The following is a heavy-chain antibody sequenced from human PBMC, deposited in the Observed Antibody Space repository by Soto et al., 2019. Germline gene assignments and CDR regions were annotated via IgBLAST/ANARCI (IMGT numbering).Heavy chain of an antibody. D-gene: IGHD3-9*01. J-gene: IGHJ4*02. Sequence: ASVKVSCKASGYTFTSYGISWVRQAPGQGLEWMGWISAYNGNTNYAQKLQGRVTMTTDTSTSTAYMELRSLGSDDTAVYYCARDDSPFTYYDILTGYYRGQYYFDYWGQGTLVTVSS. V-gene: IGHV1-18*01. CDR2: ISAYNGNT. CDR1: GYTFTSYG. CDR3: ARDDSPFTYYDILTGYYRGQYYFDY.